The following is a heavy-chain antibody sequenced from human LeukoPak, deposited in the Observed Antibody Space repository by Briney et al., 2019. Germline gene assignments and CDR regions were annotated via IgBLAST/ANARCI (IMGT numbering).Heavy chain of an antibody. CDR1: GFTFSSYD. D-gene: IGHD6-19*01. V-gene: IGHV3-23*01. Sequence: GGSLRLSCAASGFTFSSYDMSWVRQAPGKGLEWVSAIGDSGGSTYYVDSVKGRFTISRDNSKNTLYLQMNSLRAEDTAVYYCAKDRWLAHDAFDIWGQGTMVTVSS. CDR2: IGDSGGST. CDR3: AKDRWLAHDAFDI. J-gene: IGHJ3*02.